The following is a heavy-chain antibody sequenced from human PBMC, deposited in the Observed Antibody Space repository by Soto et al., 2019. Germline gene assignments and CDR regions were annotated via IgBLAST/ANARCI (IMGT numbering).Heavy chain of an antibody. Sequence: TPSLTCTVSGGSISSGGYYWSWIRQHPGKGLEWIGYIYYSGSTYYNPSLKSRVTISVDTSKNQFSLKLSSVTAADTAVYYCARAHRQRTPYYYDSSGPITTWGQGTLVTVSS. V-gene: IGHV4-31*03. D-gene: IGHD3-22*01. CDR3: ARAHRQRTPYYYDSSGPITT. CDR1: GGSISSGGYY. CDR2: IYYSGST. J-gene: IGHJ4*02.